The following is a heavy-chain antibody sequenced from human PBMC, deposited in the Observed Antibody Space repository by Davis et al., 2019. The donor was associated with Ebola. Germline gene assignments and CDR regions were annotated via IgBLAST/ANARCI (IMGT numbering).Heavy chain of an antibody. CDR3: ASLNSYYYDSSGYYANWYFDL. CDR2: IYYSGST. V-gene: IGHV4-38-2*02. CDR1: GYSISSGYY. Sequence: SETLSLTCTVSGYSISSGYYWGWIRQPPGKGLEWIGSIYYSGSTYYNPSLKSRVTISVDTSKNQFSLKLSSVTAADTTVYYCASLNSYYYDSSGYYANWYFDLWGRGTLVTVSS. J-gene: IGHJ2*01. D-gene: IGHD3-22*01.